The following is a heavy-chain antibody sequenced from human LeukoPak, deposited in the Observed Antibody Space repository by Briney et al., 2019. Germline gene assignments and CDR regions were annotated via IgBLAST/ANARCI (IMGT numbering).Heavy chain of an antibody. Sequence: GASVKVSCKASGYTFTSYYMHWVRQAPGQGLEWMGIINPSGGSTSYAQKFQGRVTMTRDTSTSTVYMELSSLRSEDTAVYYCAGDQRDCSSTSCLTSPWDWGQGTLVTVSS. CDR1: GYTFTSYY. CDR2: INPSGGST. CDR3: AGDQRDCSSTSCLTSPWD. D-gene: IGHD2-2*01. V-gene: IGHV1-46*01. J-gene: IGHJ4*02.